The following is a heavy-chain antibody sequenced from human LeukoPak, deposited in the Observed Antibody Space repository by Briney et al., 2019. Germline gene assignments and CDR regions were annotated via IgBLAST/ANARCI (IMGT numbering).Heavy chain of an antibody. Sequence: SQTLALPYTLPGGFISPYYRSWIRQPPGKGLEWIGYIYYSGSSSYNPSLMSRGTISVDTSKNQCSLKLSSVTAADTAVYYCARGSITVVSAFDIWGQGTMVTVSS. D-gene: IGHD3-3*01. J-gene: IGHJ3*02. CDR3: ARGSITVVSAFDI. CDR1: GGFISPYY. V-gene: IGHV4-59*12. CDR2: IYYSGSS.